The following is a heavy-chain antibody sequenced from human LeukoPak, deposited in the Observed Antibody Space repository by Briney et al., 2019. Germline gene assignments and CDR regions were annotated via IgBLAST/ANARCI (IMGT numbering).Heavy chain of an antibody. CDR1: GYTFTGYY. CDR3: ARGTIDI. Sequence: ASVKVSCKASGYTFTGYYMHWVRQAPGQGLEWMGWINPNSGGANYAQEFPGRVILTRDTSISTTYMELSRLKSDDTAVYYCARGTIDIWGQGTMVTVSS. V-gene: IGHV1-2*02. J-gene: IGHJ3*02. CDR2: INPNSGGA.